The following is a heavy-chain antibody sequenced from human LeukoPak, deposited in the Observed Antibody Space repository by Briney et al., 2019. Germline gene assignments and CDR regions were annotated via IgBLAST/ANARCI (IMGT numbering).Heavy chain of an antibody. Sequence: PSETLSLTCTVSGGSISSGSYYWSWIRQPPGKGLEWIGYIYYSGSTNYNPSLKSRVTISVDTSKNQFSLKLSSVTAADTAVYYCAREGDTYGDADAFDIWGQGTMVTVSS. D-gene: IGHD4-17*01. V-gene: IGHV4-61*01. CDR3: AREGDTYGDADAFDI. CDR1: GGSISSGSYY. J-gene: IGHJ3*02. CDR2: IYYSGST.